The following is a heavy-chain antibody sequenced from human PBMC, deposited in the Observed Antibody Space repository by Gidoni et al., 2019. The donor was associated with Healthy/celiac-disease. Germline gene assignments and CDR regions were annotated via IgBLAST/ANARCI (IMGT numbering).Heavy chain of an antibody. CDR1: GFTFRSYA. V-gene: IGHV3-64D*06. Sequence: EVQLVESGGGLVQPGGSLRLSCSASGFTFRSYAMPWVRQAPGKGLEYVSAISSNGGSTYYADSVEGRFTISRDNSKNTLYLQMSSLRAEDTAVYYCVKEAYYYDSSGYAVVAFDIWGQGTMVTVSS. J-gene: IGHJ3*02. D-gene: IGHD3-22*01. CDR3: VKEAYYYDSSGYAVVAFDI. CDR2: ISSNGGST.